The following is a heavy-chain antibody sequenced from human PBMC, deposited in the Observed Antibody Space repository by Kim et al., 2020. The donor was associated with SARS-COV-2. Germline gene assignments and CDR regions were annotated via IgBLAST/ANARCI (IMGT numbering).Heavy chain of an antibody. D-gene: IGHD3-22*01. CDR1: GGSVSSNNYY. Sequence: SETLSLTCTVSGGSVSSNNYYWGWIRQPPGKGLEWIGTVYYSGGTYYDPTLKSRLTISVDTSKNQFSLRLSAVTAADTAVYYCVTTNYYHDIGGYYSNGLNCCDPGGQGTLVPVSS. V-gene: IGHV4-39*01. J-gene: IGHJ5*02. CDR3: VTTNYYHDIGGYYSNGLNCCDP. CDR2: VYYSGGT.